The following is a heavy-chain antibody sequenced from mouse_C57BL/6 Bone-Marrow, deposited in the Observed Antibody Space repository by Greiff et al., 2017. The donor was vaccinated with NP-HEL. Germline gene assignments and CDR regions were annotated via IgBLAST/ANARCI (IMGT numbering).Heavy chain of an antibody. V-gene: IGHV1-69*01. CDR3: ARERYYGAFAY. D-gene: IGHD2-1*01. J-gene: IGHJ3*01. CDR1: GYTFTSYW. Sequence: VKLMESGAELVMPGASVKLSCKASGYTFTSYWMHWVKQRPGQGLEWIGEIDPSDSYTNYNQKFKGKSTLTVDKSSSTAYMQLSSLTSEDSAVYYCARERYYGAFAYWGQGTLVTVSA. CDR2: IDPSDSYT.